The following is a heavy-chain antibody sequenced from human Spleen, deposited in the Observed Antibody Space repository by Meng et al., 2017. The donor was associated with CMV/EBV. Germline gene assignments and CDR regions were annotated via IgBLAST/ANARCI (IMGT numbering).Heavy chain of an antibody. CDR3: VKDRPNILGLDP. V-gene: IGHV3-30*02. D-gene: IGHD1/OR15-1a*01. J-gene: IGHJ5*02. CDR2: ISSDEKIK. CDR1: GFTFASYA. Sequence: GGSLRLSCAASGFTFASYAMHWVRQAPGKGLEWVAYISSDEKIKFYAVPVKGRFSISRDNSKNTVYLEVNSLSTEDTGVYYCVKDRPNILGLDPWGQGALVTVSS.